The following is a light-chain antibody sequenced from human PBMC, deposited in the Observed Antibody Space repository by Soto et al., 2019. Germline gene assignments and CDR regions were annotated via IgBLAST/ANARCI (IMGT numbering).Light chain of an antibody. Sequence: QSALTQPASVSGSPGQSITISCTGTNNDIGAYDYVSWYQQHPGKPPKLMIFEVRNRPSGVSSRFSGSRSGNTASLTISGLQAEDDAEYYCSSYTTMSTKVFGTGTKVTVL. CDR3: SSYTTMSTKV. CDR1: NNDIGAYDY. V-gene: IGLV2-14*01. J-gene: IGLJ1*01. CDR2: EVR.